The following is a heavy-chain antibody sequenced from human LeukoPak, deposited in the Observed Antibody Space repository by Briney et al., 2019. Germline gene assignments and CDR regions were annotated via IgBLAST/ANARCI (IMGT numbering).Heavy chain of an antibody. V-gene: IGHV3-74*01. CDR1: GFTFSSYW. D-gene: IGHD5-12*01. CDR3: TRVRGYNGYDSGY. CDR2: INSDGSST. J-gene: IGHJ4*02. Sequence: PGGSLRLSCAASGFTFSSYWMHWVRHAPGKGLVWVSRINSDGSSTSYAGSVKGRFTISRDNAKNTLYLQMNSLRAEDTAVYYCTRVRGYNGYDSGYWGQGTLVTVSS.